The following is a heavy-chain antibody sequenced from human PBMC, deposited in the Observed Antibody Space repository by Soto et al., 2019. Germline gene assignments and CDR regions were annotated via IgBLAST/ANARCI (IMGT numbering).Heavy chain of an antibody. J-gene: IGHJ4*02. D-gene: IGHD2-2*01. CDR3: AKLNLYCSSTSCYDY. V-gene: IGHV3-23*01. CDR1: GFTFSNYA. CDR2: ISGSGSNT. Sequence: GGSLRLSCAASGFTFSNYAMTWVRQAPGKGLEWVAAISGSGSNTYYADSAKGRFTISRDNSKNTVYLHMSSLGAEDTAVYFCAKLNLYCSSTSCYDYWGQGTLVTVSS.